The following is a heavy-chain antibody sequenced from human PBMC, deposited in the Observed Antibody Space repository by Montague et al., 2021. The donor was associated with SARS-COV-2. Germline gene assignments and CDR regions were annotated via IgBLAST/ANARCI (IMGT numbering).Heavy chain of an antibody. D-gene: IGHD1-26*01. J-gene: IGHJ4*02. CDR3: TRGGWELPGFDY. CDR2: IFHSGAA. V-gene: IGHV4/OR15-8*02. Sequence: SETLSPTSAVSGGFISSGNWWSWVRQLPGKGLEWIGEIFHSGAARYNPCHKSRLTISMDKSKNEFSLKLTSVTAADTAVYYCTRGGWELPGFDYWGQGTLVTISS. CDR1: GGFISSGNW.